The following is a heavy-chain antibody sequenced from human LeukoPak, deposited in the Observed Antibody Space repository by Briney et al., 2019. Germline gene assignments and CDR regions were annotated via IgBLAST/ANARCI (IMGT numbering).Heavy chain of an antibody. Sequence: SVKVSCKASGGTFSSYAISWVRQAPGQGLEGMGRIIPIFGTANYAQKFQGRVTITTDESTSTTYMGLSSRRSEEPAVYYRASEAQWDLLPGNFDYWGQGTLVTVSS. CDR2: IIPIFGTA. J-gene: IGHJ4*02. V-gene: IGHV1-69*05. D-gene: IGHD1-26*01. CDR3: ASEAQWDLLPGNFDY. CDR1: GGTFSSYA.